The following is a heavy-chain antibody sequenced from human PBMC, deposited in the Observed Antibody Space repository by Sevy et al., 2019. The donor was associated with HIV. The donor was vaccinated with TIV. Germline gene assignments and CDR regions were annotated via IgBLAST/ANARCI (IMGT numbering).Heavy chain of an antibody. J-gene: IGHJ4*02. CDR2: ISGSCGST. CDR1: GFTFSSYA. D-gene: IGHD3-16*02. V-gene: IGHV3-23*01. Sequence: GGSLRLSCAASGFTFSSYAMSWVRQAPGKGLERVSAISGSCGSTYYADSVKGRFTISRDNSKNTLYLQMNSMRAEDTAVYYCAKPHVITFGGVIGWGQGTLVTVSS. CDR3: AKPHVITFGGVIG.